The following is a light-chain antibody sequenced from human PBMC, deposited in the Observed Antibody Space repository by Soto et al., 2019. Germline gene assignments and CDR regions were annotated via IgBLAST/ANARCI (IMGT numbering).Light chain of an antibody. Sequence: QSVLTQPASVSGSPGQSITISCTGTSSDVGSYNLVSWYQQHPGKAPKLMIYEGSKRPSGVSNRFSGSKSGNTASLTISGLQAEDEDDYYCCSYAGSSTSVVFGGGTKVTLL. CDR2: EGS. V-gene: IGLV2-23*01. CDR1: SSDVGSYNL. J-gene: IGLJ2*01. CDR3: CSYAGSSTSVV.